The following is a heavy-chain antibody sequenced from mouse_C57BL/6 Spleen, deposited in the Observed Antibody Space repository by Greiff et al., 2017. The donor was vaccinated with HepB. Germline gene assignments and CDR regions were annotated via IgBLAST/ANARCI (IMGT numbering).Heavy chain of an antibody. CDR1: GYSFTDYN. CDR3: AKHYGSPFAY. J-gene: IGHJ3*01. D-gene: IGHD1-1*01. CDR2: ISPNYGTT. Sequence: EVKLVESGPELVKPGASVKISCKASGYSFTDYNMHWVKQSNGKSLEWIGVISPNYGTTSYNQKFKGKATLTVDQSSSTAYMQLNSLTSEDSAVYYCAKHYGSPFAYWGQGTLVTVSA. V-gene: IGHV1-39*01.